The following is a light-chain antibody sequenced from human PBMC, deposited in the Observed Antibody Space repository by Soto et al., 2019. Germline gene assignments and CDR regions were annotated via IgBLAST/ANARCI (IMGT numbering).Light chain of an antibody. CDR1: QIVTNY. CDR2: DAS. Sequence: EIVLTQSPATLSLSPPERGTLSCIASQIVTNYIAWYQQRPGQAPRLLIYDASNRAPGVPARFSGSGSGTDFTLTIRDLEPADFGLYYCQQRLNWPPGFGQGSKVDIK. CDR3: QQRLNWPPG. J-gene: IGKJ1*01. V-gene: IGKV3-11*01.